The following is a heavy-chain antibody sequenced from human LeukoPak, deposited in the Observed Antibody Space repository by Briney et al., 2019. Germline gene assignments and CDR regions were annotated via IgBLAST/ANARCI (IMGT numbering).Heavy chain of an antibody. CDR3: ARAPAHNIVVAVALPTDY. D-gene: IGHD2-15*01. J-gene: IGHJ4*02. CDR1: GYTFTSYY. CDR2: INPSGGST. Sequence: ASVKVSCKASGYTFTSYYMHWVRQAPGQGLEWMGIINPSGGSTSYAQKFQGRVTMTRDTSTSTVYMELSSLRSEDTAVYYCARAPAHNIVVAVALPTDYWGQGTLVTVSS. V-gene: IGHV1-46*01.